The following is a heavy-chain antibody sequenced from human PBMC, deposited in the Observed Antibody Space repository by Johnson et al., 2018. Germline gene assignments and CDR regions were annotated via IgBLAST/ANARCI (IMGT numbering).Heavy chain of an antibody. D-gene: IGHD3-10*01. J-gene: IGHJ6*02. V-gene: IGHV3-9*01. Sequence: VQLVESGGGLVQXGRSXRLXCAASGFTFDDYAIHWVRQAPGRGLEWVSGISWNSGVIGYADSVQGRFKISRDNATNSLYLQMNSLRAEDTAVYYCAKGLTMVLPLLPSCYYYGMDVWGQGTTVTVSS. CDR3: AKGLTMVLPLLPSCYYYGMDV. CDR2: ISWNSGVI. CDR1: GFTFDDYA.